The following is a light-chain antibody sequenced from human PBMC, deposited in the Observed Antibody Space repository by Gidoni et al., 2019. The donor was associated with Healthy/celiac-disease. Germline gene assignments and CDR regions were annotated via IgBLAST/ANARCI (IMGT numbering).Light chain of an antibody. CDR1: QSLPHSNGYNY. J-gene: IGKJ1*01. CDR2: LGS. Sequence: DIVMTQSPLSLPVTHGEPASISCRSSQSLPHSNGYNYLDWYLQKPGQSPQLLIYLGSNRASGVPDRFSGSGSGTDFTLKISRVEAEDVGVYYCMQALQTPWTFGQGTKVEIK. CDR3: MQALQTPWT. V-gene: IGKV2-28*01.